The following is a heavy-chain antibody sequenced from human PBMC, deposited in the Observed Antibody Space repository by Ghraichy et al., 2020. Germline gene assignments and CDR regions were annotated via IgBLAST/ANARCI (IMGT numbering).Heavy chain of an antibody. V-gene: IGHV3-30-3*01. CDR2: ISYDGSNK. CDR1: GFTFSSYA. Sequence: GGSLRLSCAASGFTFSSYAMHWVRQAPGKGLEWVAVISYDGSNKYYADSVKGRFTISRDNSKNTLYLQMNSLRAEDTAVYYCARAAYYYGSGSYFPPYYYYYGMDVWGQGTTVTVSS. CDR3: ARAAYYYGSGSYFPPYYYYYGMDV. D-gene: IGHD3-10*01. J-gene: IGHJ6*02.